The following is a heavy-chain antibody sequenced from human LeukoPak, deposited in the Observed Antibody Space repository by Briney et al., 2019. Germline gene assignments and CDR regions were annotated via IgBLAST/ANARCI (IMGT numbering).Heavy chain of an antibody. Sequence: SVKVSCKASGGTLSSYAINWVRQAPGQGLEWIGRIIPIFGIVNYAQNFQGRVTITADKSTNTAYMELSSLRSEDTAFYYCARADSSGYSLDENFDYWGQGALVTVSS. J-gene: IGHJ4*02. CDR1: GGTLSSYA. CDR3: ARADSSGYSLDENFDY. D-gene: IGHD3-22*01. V-gene: IGHV1-69*04. CDR2: IIPIFGIV.